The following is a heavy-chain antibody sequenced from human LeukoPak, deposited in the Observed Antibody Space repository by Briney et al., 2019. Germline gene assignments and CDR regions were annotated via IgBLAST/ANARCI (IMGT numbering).Heavy chain of an antibody. V-gene: IGHV4-39*07. J-gene: IGHJ2*01. Sequence: SETLSLTCTVSGGSIRSNNDYWGWIRQPPGKGLEWIGSMFYSGSSNYNPSLKSRVTISADTSKNQFSLKLNSVTAADTAVYYCVRRQWELQYFDLWGRGTLVAVSS. CDR3: VRRQWELQYFDL. CDR1: GGSIRSNNDY. CDR2: MFYSGSS. D-gene: IGHD1-26*01.